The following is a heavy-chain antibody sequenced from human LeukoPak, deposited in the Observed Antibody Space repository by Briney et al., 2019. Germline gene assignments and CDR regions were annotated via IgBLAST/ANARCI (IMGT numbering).Heavy chain of an antibody. V-gene: IGHV1-69*04. CDR2: IIPILGIA. D-gene: IGHD2-15*01. CDR1: GGTFSSYA. Sequence: SVKVSCTASGGTFSSYAISWVRQAPGQGLEWMGRIIPILGIANYAQKFQGRVTITADKSTSTAYMELSSLRSEDTAVYYCARELVRGPLSWAAAPFYFDYWGQGTLVTVSS. J-gene: IGHJ4*02. CDR3: ARELVRGPLSWAAAPFYFDY.